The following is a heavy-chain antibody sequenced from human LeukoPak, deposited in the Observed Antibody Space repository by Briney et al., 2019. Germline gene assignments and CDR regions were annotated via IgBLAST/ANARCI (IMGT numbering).Heavy chain of an antibody. V-gene: IGHV4-39*01. CDR2: IYYSGST. J-gene: IGHJ4*02. CDR3: ASSYDFWSGYLN. Sequence: PSETLSLTCTVSGGSISSSSYYWGWIRQPPGKGLEWIGSIYYSGSTYYNPSLKSRVTISVDTSKNQFSLKLSSVTAADTAVYYCASSYDFWSGYLNWGQGTLVTVSS. CDR1: GGSISSSSYY. D-gene: IGHD3-3*01.